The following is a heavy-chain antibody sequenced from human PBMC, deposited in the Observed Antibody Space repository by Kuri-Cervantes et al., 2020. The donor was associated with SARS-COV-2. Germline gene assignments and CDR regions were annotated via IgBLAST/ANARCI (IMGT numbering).Heavy chain of an antibody. J-gene: IGHJ3*02. CDR1: GFTFSNYA. Sequence: GESLKISCAASGFTFSNYAMGWVRQAPGKGLEWVSAISGRGGSTYYAGSVKGRFTISRDNSKNTLYLQMNSLRAEDTAVYYCARIRSYWFLDAFDIWGQATMVTVSS. CDR3: ARIRSYWFLDAFDI. V-gene: IGHV3-23*01. CDR2: ISGRGGST. D-gene: IGHD1-26*01.